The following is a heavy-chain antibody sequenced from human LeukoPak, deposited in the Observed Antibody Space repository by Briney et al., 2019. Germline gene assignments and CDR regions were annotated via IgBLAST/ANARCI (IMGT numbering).Heavy chain of an antibody. CDR3: AISYGRLYFDY. D-gene: IGHD4-17*01. V-gene: IGHV3-23*01. CDR2: ISGSGGST. CDR1: GFTFSSYG. Sequence: HPGGSLRLSCAASGFTFSSYGMHWVRQAPGKGLEWVSAISGSGGSTYYADSVKGRFTISRDNSKNTLYLQMNSLRAEDTAVYYCAISYGRLYFDYWGQGTLVTVSS. J-gene: IGHJ4*02.